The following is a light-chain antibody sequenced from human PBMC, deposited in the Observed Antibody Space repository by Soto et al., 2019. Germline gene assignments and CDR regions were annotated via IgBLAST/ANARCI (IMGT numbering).Light chain of an antibody. J-gene: IGKJ5*01. CDR3: QHASALPIS. V-gene: IGKV1-12*01. CDR2: TAS. CDR1: QGISNW. Sequence: DIQMTQSPSFVSASVGDRVTVTCRASQGISNWFAWYQQNPGKAPKLLLYTASTLGSGVPSRFSGSGSGTDFTLTMSSLQPEDFATYYFQHASALPISFGQGTRLEIK.